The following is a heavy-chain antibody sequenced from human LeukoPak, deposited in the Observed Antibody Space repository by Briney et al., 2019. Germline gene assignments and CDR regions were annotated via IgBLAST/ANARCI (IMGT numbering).Heavy chain of an antibody. CDR1: GGSISSYY. CDR2: IYYSVGI. D-gene: IGHD3-3*01. CDR3: AATYYDFWSGYYEEGCYYYGMDV. V-gene: IGHV4-59*08. J-gene: IGHJ6*02. Sequence: SETLSLSCTVSGGSISSYYWSWIRQPPGQGLEWIGYIYYSVGINYNPSLKSRVTISVDTSKNQFSLKLSSVTAADTAVYYCAATYYDFWSGYYEEGCYYYGMDVWGQGTTVTVSS.